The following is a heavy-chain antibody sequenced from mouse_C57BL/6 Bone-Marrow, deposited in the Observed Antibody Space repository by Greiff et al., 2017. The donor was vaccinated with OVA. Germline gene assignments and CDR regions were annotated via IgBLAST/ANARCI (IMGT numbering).Heavy chain of an antibody. CDR1: GYSITSGYD. V-gene: IGHV3-1*01. CDR2: ISYSGST. J-gene: IGHJ2*01. CDR3: ARGGWLLFFDY. D-gene: IGHD2-3*01. Sequence: EVMLVESGPGMVKPSQSLSLTCTVTGYSITSGYDWHWIRHFPGNKLEWMGYISYSGSTNYNPSLKSRISITHDTSKNHFFLKLNSVTTEDTATYYCARGGWLLFFDYWGQGTTLTVSS.